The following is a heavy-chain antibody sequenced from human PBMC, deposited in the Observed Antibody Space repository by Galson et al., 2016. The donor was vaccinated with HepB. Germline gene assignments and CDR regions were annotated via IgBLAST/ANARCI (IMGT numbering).Heavy chain of an antibody. CDR3: ARTHLRCSGSSCSTPYGMDV. V-gene: IGHV2-70*11. CDR2: IDWDDDE. J-gene: IGHJ6*02. Sequence: PALVKPTQTLTLTCTFSGFSLTTNGMSVSWIRQPPGKALEWLARIDWDDDEYYHTSLRTRLTISKDTSKNQVVLTVTNMDPADTATYFCARTHLRCSGSSCSTPYGMDVWGQGTLVTVSS. D-gene: IGHD2-2*01. CDR1: GFSLTTNGMS.